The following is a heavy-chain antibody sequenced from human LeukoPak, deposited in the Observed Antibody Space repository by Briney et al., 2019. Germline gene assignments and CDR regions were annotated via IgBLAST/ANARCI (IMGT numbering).Heavy chain of an antibody. CDR2: IYYSGST. V-gene: IGHV4-59*01. D-gene: IGHD3-16*01. CDR1: GDSISNYY. J-gene: IGHJ6*03. Sequence: PSETLSLTCTVSGDSISNYYWSWIRQPPGKGLEWIGYIYYSGSTNYNPSLKSRVTISVDTSKNQFSLKLSSVTAADTAVYYCARTTEGGSPYDYFYYYYMDVWGKGTTVTISS. CDR3: ARTTEGGSPYDYFYYYYMDV.